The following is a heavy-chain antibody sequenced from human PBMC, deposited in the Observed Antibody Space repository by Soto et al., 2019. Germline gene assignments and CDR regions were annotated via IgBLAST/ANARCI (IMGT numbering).Heavy chain of an antibody. V-gene: IGHV4-61*01. Sequence: QVQLQESGPGLVKPSETLSLTCTVSGASVSSNSYHWTWIRQPPGKGLEWIGQSGNTNDNPSLKSRITISVDTSKNQFSLTLGSVTAADTAVYYCAVYKEWGAGDGYWGQGTLVTVSS. CDR2: QSGNT. J-gene: IGHJ4*02. D-gene: IGHD7-27*01. CDR3: AVYKEWGAGDGY. CDR1: GASVSSNSYH.